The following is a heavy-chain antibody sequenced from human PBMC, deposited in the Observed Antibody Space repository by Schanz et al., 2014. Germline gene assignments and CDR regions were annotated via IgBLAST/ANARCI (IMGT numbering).Heavy chain of an antibody. CDR1: GFTFSDYA. D-gene: IGHD4-17*01. V-gene: IGHV3-23*01. Sequence: EVQLLESGGGLVQPGGSLRFSCAASGFTFSDYAMSWVRQAPGKGLEWVSTIASGGSHTFYADSVTGRFTISGDNSKNTLFLQMDSLRGDDAALYYCVAAQSDYGEFELDYWGQGTLVSVSS. CDR2: IASGGSHT. J-gene: IGHJ4*02. CDR3: VAAQSDYGEFELDY.